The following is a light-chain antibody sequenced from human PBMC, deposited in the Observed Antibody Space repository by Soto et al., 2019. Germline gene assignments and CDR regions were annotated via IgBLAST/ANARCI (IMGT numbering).Light chain of an antibody. CDR2: GAS. CDR1: QSVSSN. V-gene: IGKV3-15*01. CDR3: QQYNNWPPLT. Sequence: EIVMTQSPATLSVSPGERATLSCRASQSVSSNLAWYQQKPGQAPRLLIYGASTRATGIPARFGGSGSGTDFTLTISSLQSEDFAVYYGQQYNNWPPLTFGGGTKVEIK. J-gene: IGKJ4*01.